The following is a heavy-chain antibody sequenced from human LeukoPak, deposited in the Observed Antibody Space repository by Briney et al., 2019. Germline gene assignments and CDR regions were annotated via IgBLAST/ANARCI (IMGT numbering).Heavy chain of an antibody. Sequence: PGGSLTLSCAASGFTFSSYAMSWVRQAPGKGLEWVSAISGSGGSTYYADSVKGRFTISRDNSKNTLYLQMNSLRAEDTAVYYCAKYDIRAIRLDYWGQGTLVTVSS. CDR3: AKYDIRAIRLDY. J-gene: IGHJ4*02. CDR2: ISGSGGST. CDR1: GFTFSSYA. V-gene: IGHV3-23*01. D-gene: IGHD3-9*01.